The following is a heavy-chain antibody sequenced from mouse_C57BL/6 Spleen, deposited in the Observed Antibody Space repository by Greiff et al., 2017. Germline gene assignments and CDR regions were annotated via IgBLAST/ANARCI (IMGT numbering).Heavy chain of an antibody. V-gene: IGHV5-17*01. Sequence: EVQLVESGGGLVKPGGSLKLSCAASGFTFSDYGMHWVRQAPEKGLEWVAYISSGSSTTYYADTVKGRFTISKDNSKNTLFLQMTSLRSEDTAMYYCARGLLSTTAWFAYWGQGTLVTVSA. CDR1: GFTFSDYG. J-gene: IGHJ3*01. CDR3: ARGLLSTTAWFAY. D-gene: IGHD1-1*02. CDR2: ISSGSSTT.